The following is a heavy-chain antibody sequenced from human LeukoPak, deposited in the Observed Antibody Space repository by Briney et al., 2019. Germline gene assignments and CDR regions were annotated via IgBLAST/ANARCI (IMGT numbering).Heavy chain of an antibody. J-gene: IGHJ6*03. CDR1: GFTFSSYR. V-gene: IGHV3-21*01. CDR2: ISSSSSYI. CDR3: AQGVDYYYYMDV. D-gene: IGHD2-8*01. Sequence: GGSLRLSCAASGFTFSSYRMNWVRQAPGRGLEWVSSISSSSSYIYYADSVKGRFTISRDNAKNSLYLQMNSLRAEDTAVYYCAQGVDYYYYMDVWGKGTTVTVSS.